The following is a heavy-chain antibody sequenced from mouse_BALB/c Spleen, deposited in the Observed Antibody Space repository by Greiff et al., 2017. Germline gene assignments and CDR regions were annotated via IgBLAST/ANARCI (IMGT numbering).Heavy chain of an antibody. D-gene: IGHD2-1*01. CDR2: IYPGDGDT. Sequence: QVQLQQSGAELVRPGSSVKISCKASGYAFSSYWMNWVKQRPGQGLEWIGQIYPGDGDTNYNGKFKGKATLTADKSSSTAYMQLSSLTSEDSAVYFWARDDGNYGGFAYWGQGTLVTVSA. J-gene: IGHJ3*01. CDR3: ARDDGNYGGFAY. CDR1: GYAFSSYW. V-gene: IGHV1-80*01.